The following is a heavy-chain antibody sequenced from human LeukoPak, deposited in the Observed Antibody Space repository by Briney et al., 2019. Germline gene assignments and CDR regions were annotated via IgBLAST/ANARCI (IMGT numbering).Heavy chain of an antibody. Sequence: GGSLRLSCAASGFTFSSYGMHWVRQAPGKGLEWVAVIWYDGSNKYYADSVKGRFTISRDTSKNTLYLQMNSLRAEDTAVYYCARDTDHRYCSSTSCYLGYWGQGTLVTVSS. CDR3: ARDTDHRYCSSTSCYLGY. J-gene: IGHJ4*02. CDR2: IWYDGSNK. CDR1: GFTFSSYG. D-gene: IGHD2-2*01. V-gene: IGHV3-33*01.